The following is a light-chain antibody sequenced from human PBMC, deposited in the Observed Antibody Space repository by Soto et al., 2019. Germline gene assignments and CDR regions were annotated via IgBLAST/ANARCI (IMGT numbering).Light chain of an antibody. Sequence: EIVMTQSPATLSVSPGERATLSCRASQSVGSNLAWYQQKPGQPPRLLIFGASTRATAIPARFSGGGSGTEFTLTISSLQSEDFAVYYCQQYNNWPYTFGQGTMVEIK. CDR1: QSVGSN. J-gene: IGKJ2*01. CDR2: GAS. V-gene: IGKV3-15*01. CDR3: QQYNNWPYT.